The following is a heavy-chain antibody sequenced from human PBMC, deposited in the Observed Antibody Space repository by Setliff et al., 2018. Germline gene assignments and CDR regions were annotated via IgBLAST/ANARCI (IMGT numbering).Heavy chain of an antibody. V-gene: IGHV3-23*01. CDR2: ISSSGSTI. CDR3: ATNGGYCSSTSCSLEDY. Sequence: GGSLRLSCAASGFTFSSYAMSWVRQAPGKGLEWVSYISSSGSTIYYADSVKGRFTISRDNSKNTLYLQMNSLRAEDTAVYYCATNGGYCSSTSCSLEDYWGQGTLVTVSS. CDR1: GFTFSSYA. J-gene: IGHJ4*02. D-gene: IGHD2-2*01.